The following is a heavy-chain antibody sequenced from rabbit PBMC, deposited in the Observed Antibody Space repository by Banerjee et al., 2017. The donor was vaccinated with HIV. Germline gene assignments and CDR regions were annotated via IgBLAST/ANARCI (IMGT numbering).Heavy chain of an antibody. CDR3: ARDRDGDAGYGSLAL. Sequence: QLKETGGGLVQPGGSLTLSCKASGFSLSSGYMTWVRQAPGKGLEWIGTIYIGDGSTYYASWVNGRFTISSDNAQNTVDLQMNSLTAADTATYFCARDRDGDAGYGSLALWGQGTLVTVS. D-gene: IGHD7-1*01. V-gene: IGHV1S7*01. J-gene: IGHJ4*01. CDR2: IYIGDGST. CDR1: GFSLSSGY.